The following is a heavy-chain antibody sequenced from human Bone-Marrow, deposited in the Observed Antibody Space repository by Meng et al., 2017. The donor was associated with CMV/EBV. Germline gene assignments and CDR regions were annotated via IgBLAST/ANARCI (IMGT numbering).Heavy chain of an antibody. Sequence: GESLKISCAASGFTFSSYAMHWVRQAPGKGLEWVAVISYDGSNKYYADSVKGRFTISRDNSMNTLYLQMHILRAEDSAVYDCAMIGYSHGYPAGWYYLDYWGQGTLVTVSS. CDR1: GFTFSSYA. D-gene: IGHD5-18*01. CDR2: ISYDGSNK. J-gene: IGHJ4*02. V-gene: IGHV3-30-3*01. CDR3: AMIGYSHGYPAGWYYLDY.